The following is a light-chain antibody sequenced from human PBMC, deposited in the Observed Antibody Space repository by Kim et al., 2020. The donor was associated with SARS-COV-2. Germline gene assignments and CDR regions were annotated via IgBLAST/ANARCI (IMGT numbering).Light chain of an antibody. CDR1: SSDVGSYNR. CDR2: EVS. J-gene: IGLJ2*01. Sequence: QSALTQPPSVSGSPGQSVTISCTGTSSDVGSYNRVSWYQQPPGTAPKLIIYEVSDRHSGVPHRFSGSKSGNTASLTISWLQTEDEADYYCSSYTSSSTLIFGGGTKVTVL. CDR3: SSYTSSSTLI. V-gene: IGLV2-18*02.